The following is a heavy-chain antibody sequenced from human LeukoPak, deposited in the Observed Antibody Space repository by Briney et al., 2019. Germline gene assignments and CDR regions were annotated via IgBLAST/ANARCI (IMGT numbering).Heavy chain of an antibody. CDR2: ISSNGGST. D-gene: IGHD6-19*01. CDR3: ARVGLVPTGRYYYYYMDV. V-gene: IGHV3-64*01. Sequence: GGSLRLSCAASGFTFSSYAMHWVRQAPGKGLEYVSSISSNGGSTYYANSVKGRFTISRDNSKNTLYLQMNSLRAEDTAVYYCARVGLVPTGRYYYYYMDVWGKGTTVAISS. CDR1: GFTFSSYA. J-gene: IGHJ6*03.